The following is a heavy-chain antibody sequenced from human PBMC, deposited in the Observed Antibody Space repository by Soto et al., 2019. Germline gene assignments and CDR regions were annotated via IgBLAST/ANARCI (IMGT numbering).Heavy chain of an antibody. Sequence: SETLSLTCTISDGSISNSYWTWIRQPPGKGLEYIGFIYHSGSTYHNPSLKSRVTISVDTSRSQFSLKLSSVTAADTAVYYCARLSYDRNDYYYFDYWGQGALVTVSS. J-gene: IGHJ4*02. V-gene: IGHV4-59*08. CDR2: IYHSGST. CDR1: DGSISNSY. D-gene: IGHD3-22*01. CDR3: ARLSYDRNDYYYFDY.